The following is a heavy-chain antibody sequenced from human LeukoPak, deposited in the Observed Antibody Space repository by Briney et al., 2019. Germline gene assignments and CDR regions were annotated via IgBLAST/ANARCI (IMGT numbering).Heavy chain of an antibody. CDR3: ARGKPRIGVVNYYFDY. V-gene: IGHV4-59*01. CDR1: GGSISSYY. D-gene: IGHD3-3*01. Sequence: PSETLSLTCTVSGGSISSYYWSWIRQPPGKGLEWIGYIYYSGSTSYNPSLKSRVTISVDTSKNQFSLKLSSVTAADTAVYYCARGKPRIGVVNYYFDYWGQGTLVTVSS. J-gene: IGHJ4*02. CDR2: IYYSGST.